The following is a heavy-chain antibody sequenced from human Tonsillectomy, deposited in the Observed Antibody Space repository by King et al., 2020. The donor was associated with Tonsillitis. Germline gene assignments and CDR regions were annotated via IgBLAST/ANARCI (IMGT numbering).Heavy chain of an antibody. D-gene: IGHD3-10*01. Sequence: QLVESGPEVKKPGTSVKVSCTASGFTFTSSAMQWVRQARGQRLEWIGWIVVGSGNTNYAQKFQERVTITRDMSTSTAYMELSSLRSEDTAVYYCAASSTVRGVMSHYGMDVWGQGTTVTVSS. CDR1: GFTFTSSA. CDR2: IVVGSGNT. V-gene: IGHV1-58*02. J-gene: IGHJ6*02. CDR3: AASSTVRGVMSHYGMDV.